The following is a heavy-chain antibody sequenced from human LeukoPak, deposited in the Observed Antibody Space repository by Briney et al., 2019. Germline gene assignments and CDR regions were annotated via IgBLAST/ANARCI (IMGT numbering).Heavy chain of an antibody. Sequence: GGSLRLSCAASGFTFSIYSMNWVRRAPGKGLEWLSSISSDSSYIFYADSVKGRFTITRDNARNSLFLQMNSLRAEDTVFYSCXXXGXNIHAMDVWGQGTTVIVSS. CDR3: XXXGXNIHAMDV. CDR2: ISSDSSYI. D-gene: IGHD2/OR15-2a*01. J-gene: IGHJ6*02. CDR1: GFTFSIYS. V-gene: IGHV3-21*01.